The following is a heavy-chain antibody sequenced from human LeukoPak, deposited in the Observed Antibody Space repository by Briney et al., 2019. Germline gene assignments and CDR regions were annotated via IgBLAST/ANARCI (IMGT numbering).Heavy chain of an antibody. CDR3: AREGGFYRPLDY. CDR2: VHLDGRT. Sequence: SGTLSLTCGVSGGSVINTNWWTWVRQPPGKGLEWIGEVHLDGRTNYDPSLESRLTMSVDVSENPLSLKLTSVTAADTAVYYCAREGGFYRPLDYSGQGTLVTVSS. CDR1: GGSVINTNW. D-gene: IGHD3-3*01. J-gene: IGHJ4*02. V-gene: IGHV4-4*02.